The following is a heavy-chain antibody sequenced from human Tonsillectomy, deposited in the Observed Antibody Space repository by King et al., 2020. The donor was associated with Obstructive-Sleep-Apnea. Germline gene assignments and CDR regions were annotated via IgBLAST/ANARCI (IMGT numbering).Heavy chain of an antibody. Sequence: VQLQQGGAGLLKPSETLSLTCAVYGGSLSGYYWSWILQPPGKGLEWIGEINHSGSTNYNPSLKSRVTMLVDTSKNQFSLNLSSVTAADTAVYYCARRYYGSGSYSPFDYWGQGNLVTVSS. D-gene: IGHD3-10*01. V-gene: IGHV4-34*01. CDR3: ARRYYGSGSYSPFDY. CDR2: INHSGST. J-gene: IGHJ4*02. CDR1: GGSLSGYY.